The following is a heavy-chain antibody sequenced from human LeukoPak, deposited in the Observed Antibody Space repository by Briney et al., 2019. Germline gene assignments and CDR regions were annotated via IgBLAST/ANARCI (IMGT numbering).Heavy chain of an antibody. Sequence: GGSLRLSCAASGFIFSNYPMQWVRQAPGKGLEWVATISYDGSSRYSAASVKGRFTISRDNSENTLSLQMNSLRVEDTAMYYCASPPGRPNGDWGQGTLVTVSS. D-gene: IGHD7-27*01. CDR3: ASPPGRPNGD. J-gene: IGHJ4*02. V-gene: IGHV3-30*04. CDR1: GFIFSNYP. CDR2: ISYDGSSR.